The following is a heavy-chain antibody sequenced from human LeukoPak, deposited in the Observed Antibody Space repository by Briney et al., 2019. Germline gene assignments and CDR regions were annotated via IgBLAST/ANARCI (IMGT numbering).Heavy chain of an antibody. CDR2: ISSNGGST. CDR3: ARGPYYDFWSVIYFQH. Sequence: GGSLRLSCAASGFTFSSYAMHWVRQAPGTGLDFVSAISSNGGSTYYANSVKGRFTISRDNSKNTLYLQMGSLRAEDMAVYYCARGPYYDFWSVIYFQHWGQGTLVTVSS. V-gene: IGHV3-64*01. D-gene: IGHD3-3*01. CDR1: GFTFSSYA. J-gene: IGHJ1*01.